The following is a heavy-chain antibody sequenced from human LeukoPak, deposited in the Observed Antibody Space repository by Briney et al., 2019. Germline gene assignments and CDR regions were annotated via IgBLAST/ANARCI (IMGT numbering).Heavy chain of an antibody. D-gene: IGHD1-20*01. V-gene: IGHV3-53*01. CDR2: IYSGGST. J-gene: IGHJ4*02. CDR1: GFTVSSNY. Sequence: PGGSLRLSCAASGFTVSSNYMSWVRQAPGKGLEWVSVIYSGGSTYYADSVKGRFTISRDNSKNTLYLQMNSLRAEDRAVYYCAKSLTGGAYYFDYWGQGTLVTVSS. CDR3: AKSLTGGAYYFDY.